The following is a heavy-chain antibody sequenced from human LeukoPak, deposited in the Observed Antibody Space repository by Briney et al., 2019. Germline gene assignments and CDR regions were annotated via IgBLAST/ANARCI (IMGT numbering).Heavy chain of an antibody. CDR1: GYTFTRYY. CDR2: INPSGGST. J-gene: IGHJ4*02. D-gene: IGHD6-19*01. CDR3: ARDRGIAVAGYDY. V-gene: IGHV1-46*01. Sequence: ASVKVSCNASGYTFTRYYMHWGRQAPRQGVEWMGIINPSGGSTSYAQKFQGRVTMTRDTSTSTVYMELSSLRSEDTAVYYCARDRGIAVAGYDYWGQGTLVTVSS.